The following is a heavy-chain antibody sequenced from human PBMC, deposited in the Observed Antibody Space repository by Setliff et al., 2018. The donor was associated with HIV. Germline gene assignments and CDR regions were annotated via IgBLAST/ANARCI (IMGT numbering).Heavy chain of an antibody. Sequence: PSETLSLTCDVSGVSISDNNYWNWVRQPPGKGLEWIGEIYHSGSTNYNPSLQTRVTFSVDMSKKRFSLNLTSVTAADTAVYYCARLHTDYGSWFFDHWGQGILVTVSS. CDR2: IYHSGST. CDR1: GVSISDNNY. V-gene: IGHV4-4*02. CDR3: ARLHTDYGSWFFDH. J-gene: IGHJ5*02. D-gene: IGHD3-10*01.